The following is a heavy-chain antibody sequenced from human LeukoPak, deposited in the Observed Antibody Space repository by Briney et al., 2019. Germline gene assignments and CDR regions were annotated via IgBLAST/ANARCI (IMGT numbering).Heavy chain of an antibody. J-gene: IGHJ6*02. V-gene: IGHV3-30-3*01. D-gene: IGHD3-3*01. CDR3: ARDLRAPITIFGVVIPATVSYYYYYGMDV. CDR2: ISYDGSNK. CDR1: GFTFSSYA. Sequence: PGRSLRLSCAASGFTFSSYAMHWVRQAPGKGLEWVAVISYDGSNKYYADSVKGRFTISRDNSKNTLYLQMNSLRAEDTAVYYCARDLRAPITIFGVVIPATVSYYYYYGMDVWGQGTTVTVSS.